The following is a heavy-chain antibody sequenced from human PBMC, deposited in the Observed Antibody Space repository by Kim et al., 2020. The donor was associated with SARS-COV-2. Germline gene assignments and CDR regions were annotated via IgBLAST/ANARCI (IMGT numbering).Heavy chain of an antibody. CDR1: GYTFTSHK. J-gene: IGHJ4*02. CDR3: ARDNIDWSFDY. Sequence: ASVKVSCKASGYTFTSHKIHWVRQAPGQGLEWMGIITPIDAFTSYAQKFQGRVTMTSDTSTSTVDMELSSLRSEDTAVYYCARDNIDWSFDYWGQGALVTVSS. CDR2: ITPIDAFT. V-gene: IGHV1-46*01. D-gene: IGHD3-9*01.